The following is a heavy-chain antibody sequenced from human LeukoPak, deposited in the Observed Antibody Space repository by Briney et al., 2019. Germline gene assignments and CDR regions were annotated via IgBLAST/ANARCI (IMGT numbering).Heavy chain of an antibody. CDR3: AREAITSGGVMLPGRLDY. CDR1: GYTFTDYY. Sequence: GASVKVSCKASGYTFTDYYLHWVRQAPGQGLQWVGRINPDSGGTNYAQNFQGRVTLTRDTSISTAYMELSSLRSDDTAVYYCAREAITSGGVMLPGRLDYWGQGTLVTVSS. V-gene: IGHV1-2*06. CDR2: INPDSGGT. D-gene: IGHD3-16*01. J-gene: IGHJ4*02.